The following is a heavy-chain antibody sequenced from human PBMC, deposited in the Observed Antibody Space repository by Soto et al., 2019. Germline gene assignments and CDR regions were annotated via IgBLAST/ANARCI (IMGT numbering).Heavy chain of an antibody. CDR3: ATWSLDSKGKWSGLQD. CDR2: ISSSSSHT. J-gene: IGHJ1*01. CDR1: GFTFSDYY. Sequence: HVQLVESGGGLVKPGGSLRLSCAASGFTFSDYYMSWIRQAPGKGLEWVSYISSSSSHTNYADSVKGRFTISRDNAKNSLYLQMNSLRAEDTAVYYCATWSLDSKGKWSGLQDWGQGTLVTVSS. D-gene: IGHD1-1*01. V-gene: IGHV3-11*06.